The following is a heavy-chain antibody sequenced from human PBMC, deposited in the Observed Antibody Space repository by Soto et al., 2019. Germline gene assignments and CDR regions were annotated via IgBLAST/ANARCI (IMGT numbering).Heavy chain of an antibody. Sequence: TLSLTCTVSGGSISSGGYYWSWIRQHPGKGLEWIGYICYSGSTYYNPSLKSRVTISVDTSKNQFSLKLSSVTAADTAVYYCATYYDSSGYFHNWFDPWGQGTLVTVSS. CDR3: ATYYDSSGYFHNWFDP. J-gene: IGHJ5*02. CDR1: GGSISSGGYY. V-gene: IGHV4-31*03. CDR2: ICYSGST. D-gene: IGHD3-22*01.